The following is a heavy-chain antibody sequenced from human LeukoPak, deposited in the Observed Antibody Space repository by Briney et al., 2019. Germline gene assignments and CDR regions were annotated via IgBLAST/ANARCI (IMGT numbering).Heavy chain of an antibody. V-gene: IGHV3-30-3*01. CDR1: GFTFSSYA. J-gene: IGHJ4*02. Sequence: HPGRSLRLSCAASGFTFSSYAMHWVRQAPGKGLEWVAVISYDGSNKYYADSVKGRFTISRDNSKNTLYLQMNSLRAEDTAVYYCARDGARRSGWKYYFDYWGQGTLVTVSS. D-gene: IGHD6-19*01. CDR2: ISYDGSNK. CDR3: ARDGARRSGWKYYFDY.